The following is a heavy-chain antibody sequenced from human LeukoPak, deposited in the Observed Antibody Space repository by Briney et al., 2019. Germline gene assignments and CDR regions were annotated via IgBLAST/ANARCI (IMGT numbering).Heavy chain of an antibody. CDR3: ARGVDYYDSSSYYYWFDP. CDR2: INFNSGGK. J-gene: IGHJ5*02. V-gene: IGHV1-2*06. D-gene: IGHD3-22*01. Sequence: ASVKVSCKASGYTFTAYYIHWLRQAPGQGLEWMGRINFNSGGKNYAQKFQGRVTMTRDTSISTAYMELSRLKSDDTAVYYCARGVDYYDSSSYYYWFDPWGQGTLVTVSS. CDR1: GYTFTAYY.